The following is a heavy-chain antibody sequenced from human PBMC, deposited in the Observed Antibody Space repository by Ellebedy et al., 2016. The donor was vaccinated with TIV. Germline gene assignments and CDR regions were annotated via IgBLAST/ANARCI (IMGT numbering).Heavy chain of an antibody. CDR2: SYSGGTT. D-gene: IGHD2-15*01. V-gene: IGHV3-66*04. CDR1: EFTVENNY. Sequence: GESLKISCAASEFTVENNYMAWVRQASGKGLELVSLSYSGGTTYYADSVKGRFTISRYSSKNTLYLQMNSLRSEDSAVYYCMRRWSWGQGNLDTVSS. J-gene: IGHJ4*02. CDR3: MRRWS.